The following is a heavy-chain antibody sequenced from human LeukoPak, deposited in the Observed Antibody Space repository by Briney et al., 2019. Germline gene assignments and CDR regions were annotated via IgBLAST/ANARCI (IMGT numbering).Heavy chain of an antibody. V-gene: IGHV1-2*02. CDR2: INPNSGAT. D-gene: IGHD3-16*01. J-gene: IGHJ5*02. Sequence: ASVTVSCKASGYTFTGYYMHWVRQAPGQGLEWMGWINPNSGATNYAQKFHGRVTMASDTSIRTAYMDLNRVGPDDTAVYYCAKTARRGGQNWLDPWGQGTLVTVSS. CDR3: AKTARRGGQNWLDP. CDR1: GYTFTGYY.